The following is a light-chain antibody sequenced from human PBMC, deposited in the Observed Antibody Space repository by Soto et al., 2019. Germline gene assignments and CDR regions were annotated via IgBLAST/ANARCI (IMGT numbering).Light chain of an antibody. J-gene: IGKJ1*01. CDR1: QVISNY. Sequence: DIQMTQSPSSLSASVGDRVTITCRATQVISNYVAWFQQKPGEVPKLLIYAVTSLRSGVPSRFSGSGSGTEFTPTISTLQPDDVATYYCHNYNSDPRTFGQGTKVEL. CDR3: HNYNSDPRT. V-gene: IGKV1-27*01. CDR2: AVT.